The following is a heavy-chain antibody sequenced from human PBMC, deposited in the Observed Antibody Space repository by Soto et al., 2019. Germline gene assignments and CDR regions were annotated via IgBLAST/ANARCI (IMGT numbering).Heavy chain of an antibody. CDR1: GFTFSSYS. CDR3: ARDPYHYGDYDLSLY. Sequence: GGSLRLSCAASGFTFSSYSMNWVRQAPGKGLEWVSSISSSSSYIYYADSVKGRFTISRDNAKNSLYLQMNSLRAEDTAVYYCARDPYHYGDYDLSLYWGQGTLVTVSS. D-gene: IGHD4-17*01. CDR2: ISSSSSYI. V-gene: IGHV3-21*01. J-gene: IGHJ4*02.